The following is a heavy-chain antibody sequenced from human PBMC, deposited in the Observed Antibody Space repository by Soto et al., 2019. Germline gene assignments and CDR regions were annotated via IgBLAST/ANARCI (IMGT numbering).Heavy chain of an antibody. CDR1: GGYISSSSYY. Sequence: PSETLSLTCTVSGGYISSSSYYWGWIRQPPGKGLEWIGSIYYSGSTYYNPSLKSRVTISVDTSKNQFSLKLSSVTAADTAVYYCARLNYYDSSGYPFPFYWYYYGMDVWGQGTTVTVSS. V-gene: IGHV4-39*01. CDR3: ARLNYYDSSGYPFPFYWYYYGMDV. CDR2: IYYSGST. J-gene: IGHJ6*02. D-gene: IGHD3-22*01.